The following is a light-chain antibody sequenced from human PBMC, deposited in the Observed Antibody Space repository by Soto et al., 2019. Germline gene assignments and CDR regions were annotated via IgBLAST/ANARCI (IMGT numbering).Light chain of an antibody. CDR3: QQYGSSPGT. CDR2: GAC. Sequence: EIVLTQSPGTLSLSPGERATLSCRASQSISSSYLAWYQQKPGQAPRLLIYGACSRATGIPARFSGSGSGTDFTLTISRLEPEDFAVYYCQQYGSSPGTFGQGTKLEIK. J-gene: IGKJ2*01. CDR1: QSISSSY. V-gene: IGKV3-20*01.